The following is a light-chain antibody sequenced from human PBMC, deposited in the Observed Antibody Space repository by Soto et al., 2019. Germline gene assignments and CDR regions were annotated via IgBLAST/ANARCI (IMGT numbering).Light chain of an antibody. CDR2: DAS. CDR1: QSVAANY. Sequence: CCRIIQSVAANYLAWYQQKPGQPPRLLIYDASKRATGIPARFSGSASGAYCTLTTGDLESEYFAVYFCQQRANWPPVTFGQGTKVDIK. J-gene: IGKJ1*01. CDR3: QQRANWPPVT. V-gene: IGKV3-11*01.